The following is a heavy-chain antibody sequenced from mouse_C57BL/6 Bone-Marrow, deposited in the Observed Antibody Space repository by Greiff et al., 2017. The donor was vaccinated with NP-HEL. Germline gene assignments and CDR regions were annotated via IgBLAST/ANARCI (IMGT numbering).Heavy chain of an antibody. J-gene: IGHJ3*01. CDR1: GYTFTSYD. Sequence: QVHVKQSGPELVKPGASVKLSCKASGYTFTSYDINWVKQRPGQGLEWIGWIYPRDGSTKYNEKFKGKATLTVDTSSSTAYMELHSLTSEDSAVYFCLYYYSYWGQGTLVTVSA. CDR3: LYYYSY. V-gene: IGHV1-85*01. CDR2: IYPRDGST. D-gene: IGHD1-1*01.